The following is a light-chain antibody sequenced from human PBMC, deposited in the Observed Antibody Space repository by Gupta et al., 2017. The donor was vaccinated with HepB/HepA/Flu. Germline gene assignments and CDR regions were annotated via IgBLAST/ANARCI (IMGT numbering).Light chain of an antibody. CDR1: GSNFGDVDH. V-gene: IGLV2-14*03. J-gene: IGLJ2*01. Sequence: SALTQPASVSGSPGQSITISCTGTGSNFGDVDHVAWYRQHPGRAPNLLISDVTNRPSGVSGRFSGSKSGNTASLTISGLQAEDEDDYYCSSFTDTPTLVVFGGGTKVTVL. CDR3: SSFTDTPTLVV. CDR2: DVT.